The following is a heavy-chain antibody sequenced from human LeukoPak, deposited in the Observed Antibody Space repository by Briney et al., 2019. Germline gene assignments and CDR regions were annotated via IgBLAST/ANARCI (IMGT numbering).Heavy chain of an antibody. CDR1: GGSFTSYF. CDR2: IYATGST. D-gene: IGHD4-17*01. CDR3: ARCDFGLRCNWFDP. V-gene: IGHV4-4*07. Sequence: SETLSLTCTVSGGSFTSYFWSWMRQPTGEGLEWIGHIYATGSTDYNPSLKSRVAMSIDTSKNQFPLKLSSVTAADTAVYYCARCDFGLRCNWFDPWGQGILVTVSS. J-gene: IGHJ5*02.